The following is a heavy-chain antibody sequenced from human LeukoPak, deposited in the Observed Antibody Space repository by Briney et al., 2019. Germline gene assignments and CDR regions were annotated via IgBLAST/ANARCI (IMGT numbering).Heavy chain of an antibody. J-gene: IGHJ4*02. V-gene: IGHV4-59*01. D-gene: IGHD5-18*01. Sequence: SETLSLTCTVSGGSISSYYWSWIRQPPGKGLEWIGYIYYSGSTNYNPSLESRVIISVDTSKNQFSLRLSSVTAADTAVYYCARDSGYSYVRNWGQGTLVTVSS. CDR2: IYYSGST. CDR1: GGSISSYY. CDR3: ARDSGYSYVRN.